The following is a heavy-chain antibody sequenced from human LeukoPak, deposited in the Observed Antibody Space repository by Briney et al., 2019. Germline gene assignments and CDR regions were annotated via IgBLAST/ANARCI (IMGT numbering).Heavy chain of an antibody. J-gene: IGHJ4*02. CDR1: GFTFSSYW. CDR3: ARDGNYYDSSGYYYESRLFDY. CDR2: IKQDGSEK. V-gene: IGHV3-7*01. D-gene: IGHD3-22*01. Sequence: GGSLRLSCAASGFTFSSYWMSWVRQAPGKGLEWVANIKQDGSEKYYVDSVKGRFTISRDNAKNSLYLQMNSLRAEDTAVYYCARDGNYYDSSGYYYESRLFDYWGQGTLVTVSS.